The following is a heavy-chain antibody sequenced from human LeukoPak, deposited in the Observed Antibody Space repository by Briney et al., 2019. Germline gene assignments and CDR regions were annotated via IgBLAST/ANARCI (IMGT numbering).Heavy chain of an antibody. J-gene: IGHJ4*02. CDR1: GGSFNAYA. V-gene: IGHV1-69*05. D-gene: IGHD1-20*01. CDR2: IIPVLGTA. CDR3: ARQSDISGTTFWDLGY. Sequence: SVKVSCKASGGSFNAYAINWVQQAPGQGLEWMGGIIPVLGTANYAQKFQGRFTITTDESTSTAYMELNSLRSEDTAVYFCARQSDISGTTFWDLGYWGQGTLVTVSS.